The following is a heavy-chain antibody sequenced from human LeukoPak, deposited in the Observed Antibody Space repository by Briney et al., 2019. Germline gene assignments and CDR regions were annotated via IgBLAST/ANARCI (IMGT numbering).Heavy chain of an antibody. J-gene: IGHJ4*02. D-gene: IGHD3-22*01. CDR3: AKGNYYFDSSGYFHFDY. CDR1: GFTFNNYA. Sequence: GGSLRLSCAASGFTFNNYAMSRVRQAPGKGLEWVSAITGSGGSTYSADSVKGRFTISRDNSKNTLYLQMNSLRAEDTAVYYCAKGNYYFDSSGYFHFDYWGQGTLVTVSS. V-gene: IGHV3-23*01. CDR2: ITGSGGST.